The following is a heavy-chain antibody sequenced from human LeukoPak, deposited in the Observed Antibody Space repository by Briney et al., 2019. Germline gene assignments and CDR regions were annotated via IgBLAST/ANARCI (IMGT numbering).Heavy chain of an antibody. D-gene: IGHD5-18*01. CDR1: GGSFSGYY. Sequence: SETVSLTCAVYGGSFSGYYWSWIRQPPGKGLEWIGEINHSGSTNYNPSLKRRVTISVDTSKNQFSLKLSSVTAADTAVYYCARGSGRGYSYGYWGQGTLVTVSS. CDR3: ARGSGRGYSYGY. V-gene: IGHV4-34*01. J-gene: IGHJ4*02. CDR2: INHSGST.